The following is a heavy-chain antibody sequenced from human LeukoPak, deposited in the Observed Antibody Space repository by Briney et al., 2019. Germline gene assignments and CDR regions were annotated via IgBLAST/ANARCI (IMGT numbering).Heavy chain of an antibody. CDR2: INPAGSAT. CDR1: GFTFRSYW. J-gene: IGHJ4*02. Sequence: PGGSLRLSCAASGFTFRSYWMNWVRQAPGKGLEWVANINPAGSATYYLDSVRGRFTISRDNADNSVYLQMNSLRAEDTAVYYCARDLGETKACFGFWGQGALVTVSS. D-gene: IGHD3-16*01. CDR3: ARDLGETKACFGF. V-gene: IGHV3-7*01.